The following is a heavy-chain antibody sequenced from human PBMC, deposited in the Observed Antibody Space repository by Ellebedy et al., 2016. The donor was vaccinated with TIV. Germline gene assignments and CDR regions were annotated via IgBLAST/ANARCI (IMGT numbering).Heavy chain of an antibody. Sequence: GESLKISCAASGFTFSSYAMSWVRQAPGKGLEWVSAISGSGGSTYYADSVKGRFTISRDNSKNTLYLQMNSLRAEDTAVYYCARSRVGRGWYYFDYWGQGTLVTVSS. CDR3: ARSRVGRGWYYFDY. J-gene: IGHJ4*02. D-gene: IGHD6-19*01. CDR2: ISGSGGST. V-gene: IGHV3-23*01. CDR1: GFTFSSYA.